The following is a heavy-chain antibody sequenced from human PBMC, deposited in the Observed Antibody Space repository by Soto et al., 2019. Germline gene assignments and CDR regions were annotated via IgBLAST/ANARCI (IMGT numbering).Heavy chain of an antibody. J-gene: IGHJ4*02. CDR1: GFTFSSYT. Sequence: EVQLVESGGGLVQPGGSLRLSCTASGFTFSSYTMHWVRQAPGKGLEYLSAISGNGDSTYDADSVKGRFTISRDNSKNTLYLQMGSLRAHDTAVYYCATKEGFDYWGQGTLVTVSS. CDR3: ATKEGFDY. V-gene: IGHV3-64*07. CDR2: ISGNGDST.